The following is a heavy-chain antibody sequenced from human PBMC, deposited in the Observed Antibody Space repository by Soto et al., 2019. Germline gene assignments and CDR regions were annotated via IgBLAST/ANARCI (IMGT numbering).Heavy chain of an antibody. J-gene: IGHJ4*02. D-gene: IGHD5-12*01. CDR3: ARVATILYYYFDY. V-gene: IGHV4-34*01. Sequence: SETLSLTCAVYGGSFSGYYWSWIRQPPGKGLEWIGEINHSGSTNYNPSLKSRVTISVDTSKNQFSLKLSSVTAADTAVYYCARVATILYYYFDYWGQGTLVTVSS. CDR2: INHSGST. CDR1: GGSFSGYY.